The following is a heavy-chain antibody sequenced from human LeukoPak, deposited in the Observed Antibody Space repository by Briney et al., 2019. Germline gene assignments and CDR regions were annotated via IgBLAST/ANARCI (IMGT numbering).Heavy chain of an antibody. V-gene: IGHV1-46*01. J-gene: IGHJ4*02. CDR3: ARDPYYDFWSGGGFDY. CDR1: GYTFTSYD. Sequence: ASVKVSCKASGYTFTSYDMHWVRQAPGQGLEWMGIINPSGGSTSYAQKFQGRVTMTRDMSTSTVYMELSSLRSEDTAVYYCARDPYYDFWSGGGFDYWGQGTLVTVSS. CDR2: INPSGGST. D-gene: IGHD3-3*01.